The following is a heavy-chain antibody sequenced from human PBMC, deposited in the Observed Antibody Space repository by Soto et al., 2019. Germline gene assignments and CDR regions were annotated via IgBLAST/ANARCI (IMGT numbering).Heavy chain of an antibody. V-gene: IGHV4-31*03. CDR3: ARVDYYDSSGYLYYFDY. J-gene: IGHJ4*02. D-gene: IGHD3-22*01. CDR1: GDSINSDGYY. Sequence: PSETLSLTCTVSGDSINSDGYYWNWIRQHPGKGLEWIGYIYYSGRTYYNPSLKSRITMSLDTSQNLFSLELSSVTAADTAVYYCARVDYYDSSGYLYYFDYWGQGTLVTVSS. CDR2: IYYSGRT.